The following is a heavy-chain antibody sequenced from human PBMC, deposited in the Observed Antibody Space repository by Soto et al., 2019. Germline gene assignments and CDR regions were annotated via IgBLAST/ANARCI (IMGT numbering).Heavy chain of an antibody. CDR1: GYTFTSYG. CDR2: ISAYKGNT. CDR3: ARQKYYYDTSGYFMPDH. J-gene: IGHJ4*02. V-gene: IGHV1-18*04. D-gene: IGHD3-22*01. Sequence: ASVKVSCKASGYTFTSYGISWVRQAPEQGLEWMGWISAYKGNTNYPQKFQGRVTMTTDTSTRTAYMELRSLRSDDTAVYYCARQKYYYDTSGYFMPDHWGQGTQVTVSS.